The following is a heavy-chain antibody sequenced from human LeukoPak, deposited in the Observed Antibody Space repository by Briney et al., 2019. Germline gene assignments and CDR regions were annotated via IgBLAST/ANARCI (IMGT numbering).Heavy chain of an antibody. D-gene: IGHD3-16*02. V-gene: IGHV3-30*02. CDR1: GFTFSSYG. Sequence: GGSLRLSCAASGFTFSSYGMHWVRQAPGKGLQWVAFIRYDGSNKYYADSVKGRFTISRDNSKNTLYLQMNSLRAEDTTVYYCATYDYVWGSYRRYFDYWGQGTLVTVSS. CDR2: IRYDGSNK. J-gene: IGHJ4*02. CDR3: ATYDYVWGSYRRYFDY.